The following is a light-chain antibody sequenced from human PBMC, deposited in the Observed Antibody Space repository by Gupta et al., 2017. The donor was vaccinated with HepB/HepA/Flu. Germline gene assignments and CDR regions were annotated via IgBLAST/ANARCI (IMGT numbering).Light chain of an antibody. V-gene: IGLV2-23*02. CDR3: CSYAGSSTWV. Sequence: QSALTQPASVSGSPGQTITISCSGTSSDVGSYNLVSWYQQHPGKAPKVMIYEVSERPSGVSNRFSGSKFGNTASLTIFGLQVEDEADYYCCSYAGSSTWVFGGRTKLTVL. CDR2: EVS. J-gene: IGLJ3*02. CDR1: SSDVGSYNL.